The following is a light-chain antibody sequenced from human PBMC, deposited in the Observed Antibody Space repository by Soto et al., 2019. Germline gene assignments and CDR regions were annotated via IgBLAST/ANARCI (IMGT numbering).Light chain of an antibody. J-gene: IGKJ1*01. Sequence: VVLTQSPATLSLSPGETATLSCRASPSITSSVAWYQHKPGQSPRLVIYKENKRAPGIPARFSGSGSGTDFTLTSSGLDIDDFAVYYCQQRYSWLRTFGQGTRV. CDR3: QQRYSWLRT. CDR1: PSITSS. V-gene: IGKV3-11*01. CDR2: KEN.